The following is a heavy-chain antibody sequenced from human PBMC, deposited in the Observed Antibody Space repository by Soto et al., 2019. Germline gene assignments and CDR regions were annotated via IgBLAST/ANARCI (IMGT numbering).Heavy chain of an antibody. D-gene: IGHD2-8*01. CDR1: GGTFSSYA. J-gene: IGHJ6*02. CDR2: IIPIFGTA. Sequence: SVKVSCKASGGTFSSYAISWVRQAPGQGLEWMGGIIPIFGTANYAQKFRGRVTITADESTSTAYMELSSLRSEDTAVYYCARARGGYCTNGVCYHYYGMDVWGQGTTVTVSS. V-gene: IGHV1-69*13. CDR3: ARARGGYCTNGVCYHYYGMDV.